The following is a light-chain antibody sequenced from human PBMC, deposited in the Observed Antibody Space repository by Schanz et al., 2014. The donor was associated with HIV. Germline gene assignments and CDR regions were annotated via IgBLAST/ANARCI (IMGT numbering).Light chain of an antibody. V-gene: IGLV1-44*01. Sequence: QSVLTQPPSASGPPGQRVTISCSGSSSNIGSNTVNWYQQLPGTAPKLLIYSNNQRPSGVPDRFSGSKSGTSASLAISGLLSEDAADYSCAAWDDSLKGVVFGGGTHLTVL. J-gene: IGLJ2*01. CDR3: AAWDDSLKGVV. CDR2: SNN. CDR1: SSNIGSNT.